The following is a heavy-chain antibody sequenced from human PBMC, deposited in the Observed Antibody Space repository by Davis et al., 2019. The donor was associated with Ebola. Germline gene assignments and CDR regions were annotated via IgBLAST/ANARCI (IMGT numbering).Heavy chain of an antibody. J-gene: IGHJ4*02. CDR2: IYTSGST. V-gene: IGHV4-61*09. CDR1: GGSISSGSYY. Sequence: LRLSCTVSGGSISSGSYYWSWIRQPAGKGLEWIGHIYTSGSTNYNPSLKSRVTISVDTSKNQFSLRLTSVTAADTAVYYCVRAFGSGSYYVWGQGTLVTVSS. D-gene: IGHD3-10*01. CDR3: VRAFGSGSYYV.